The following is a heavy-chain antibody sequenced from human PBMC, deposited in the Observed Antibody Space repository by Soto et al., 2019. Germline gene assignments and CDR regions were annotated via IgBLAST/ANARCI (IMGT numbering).Heavy chain of an antibody. J-gene: IGHJ4*02. V-gene: IGHV3-23*01. CDR3: AKGSAKASPYYFDC. Sequence: GGSLRLSCEGSGFTFRGYAMSWVRQAPGKGLEWVTAITGSGGNTYHADSVKGRFTISRDNSKNTLYLQMNSLRAEDTAVYYCAKGSAKASPYYFDCWGPGTLVTVSS. D-gene: IGHD3-16*01. CDR2: ITGSGGNT. CDR1: GFTFRGYA.